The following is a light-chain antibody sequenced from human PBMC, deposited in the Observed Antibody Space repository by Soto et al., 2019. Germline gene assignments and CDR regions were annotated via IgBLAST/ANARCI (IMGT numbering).Light chain of an antibody. Sequence: SVLTQPHSASGTPGQRVTISCKRSSSNIGTSSVHWFQQLPGTAPKLLISTTNQRPSGVPERFSGSKSGTSASLAISGLQSEDEADYYCAAWDDSLNGRVFGTGTKVTVL. J-gene: IGLJ1*01. CDR1: SSNIGTSS. V-gene: IGLV1-44*01. CDR3: AAWDDSLNGRV. CDR2: TTN.